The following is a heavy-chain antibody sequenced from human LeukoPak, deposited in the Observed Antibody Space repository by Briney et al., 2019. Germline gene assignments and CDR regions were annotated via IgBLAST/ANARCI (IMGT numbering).Heavy chain of an antibody. CDR2: ISSSSNYI. CDR1: GFTFSSYS. V-gene: IGHV3-21*01. J-gene: IGHJ3*02. D-gene: IGHD2-15*01. Sequence: GGSLRLSCAASGFTFSSYSMNWVRQAPGKGLEWVSSISSSSNYIDYADSVKGRFTISRDTARNSLYLQMNGLRAEDTAVYYCARTRYCSSSSCHIAFDIWGQGTVVTVSS. CDR3: ARTRYCSSSSCHIAFDI.